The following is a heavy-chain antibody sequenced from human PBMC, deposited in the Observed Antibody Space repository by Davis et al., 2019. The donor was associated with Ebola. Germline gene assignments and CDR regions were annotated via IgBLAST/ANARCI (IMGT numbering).Heavy chain of an antibody. CDR3: ARDGQKGYCSGGSCYPFDY. Sequence: MPGGSLRLSCTVSGGSISSYYWSWIRQTPGKGLEWIGYIYYSGSTNYNPSLKSRVTISVDTSKNQFSLKLSSVTAADTAVYYCARDGQKGYCSGGSCYPFDYWGQGTLVTVSS. CDR2: IYYSGST. CDR1: GGSISSYY. J-gene: IGHJ4*02. V-gene: IGHV4-59*12. D-gene: IGHD2-15*01.